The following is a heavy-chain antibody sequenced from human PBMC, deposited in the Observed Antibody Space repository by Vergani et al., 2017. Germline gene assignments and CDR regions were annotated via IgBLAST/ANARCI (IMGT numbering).Heavy chain of an antibody. V-gene: IGHV1-69*02. J-gene: IGHJ4*02. CDR2: IIPILGIA. Sequence: QVQLVQSGAEVKKPGSSVKVSCKASGGTFSSYTISWVRQAPGQGLEWMGRIIPILGIANYAQKFQGRVTITADKSTSTAYMELSSLRSEDTAGYYCARGSVGATLLEDYWGQGTLVTVSS. CDR1: GGTFSSYT. CDR3: ARGSVGATLLEDY. D-gene: IGHD1-26*01.